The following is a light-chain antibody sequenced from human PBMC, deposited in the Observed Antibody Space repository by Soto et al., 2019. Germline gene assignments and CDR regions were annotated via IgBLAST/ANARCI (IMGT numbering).Light chain of an antibody. CDR1: SSNIGSNY. J-gene: IGLJ2*01. Sequence: QAVVTQPPSASGTPGQRVTISCSGSSSNIGSNYVYWYQQLPGTVPQLLIYRNSERPSGVPDRFSGSKSDTSASLAISGLRSEDEADYYCAALDDSLSGVVFGGGTQLTVL. CDR2: RNS. V-gene: IGLV1-47*01. CDR3: AALDDSLSGVV.